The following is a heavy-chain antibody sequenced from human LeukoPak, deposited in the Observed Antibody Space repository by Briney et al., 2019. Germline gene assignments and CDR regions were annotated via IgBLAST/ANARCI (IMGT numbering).Heavy chain of an antibody. CDR1: GGSISSGGYS. V-gene: IGHV4-30-2*01. D-gene: IGHD4-17*01. CDR3: ARGFFDYGDSFDY. J-gene: IGHJ4*02. CDR2: IYHSGST. Sequence: PSETLSLTCAVSGGSISSGGYSWSWIRQPPGKGLEWIGYIYHSGSTYYNPSLKSRVTISVDRSKNQFSLKLSSVTAADTAVYYCARGFFDYGDSFDYWGQGTLVTASS.